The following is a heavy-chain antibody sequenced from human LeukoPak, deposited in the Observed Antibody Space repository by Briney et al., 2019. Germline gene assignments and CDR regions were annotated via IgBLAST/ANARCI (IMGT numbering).Heavy chain of an antibody. V-gene: IGHV3-23*01. CDR2: ISGSGGST. Sequence: GGSLRLSCAASGFTFTTYGMNWVHQAPGKGLEWVSAISGSGGSTYYADSVKGRFTISRDNSKNTLYLQMNSLRAEDTAVYYCAKELGYGGNSGFDYWGQGTLVTVSS. J-gene: IGHJ4*02. CDR1: GFTFTTYG. D-gene: IGHD4-23*01. CDR3: AKELGYGGNSGFDY.